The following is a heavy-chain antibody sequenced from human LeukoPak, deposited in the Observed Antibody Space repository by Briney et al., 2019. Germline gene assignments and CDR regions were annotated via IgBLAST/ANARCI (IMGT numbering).Heavy chain of an antibody. CDR3: AIAHGLDV. V-gene: IGHV3-7*03. CDR1: GFTFTNFW. CDR2: INGDGSDR. J-gene: IGHJ6*02. Sequence: GGSLRLSCAASGFTFTNFWMSWVRQAPGKGLEWVANINGDGSDRYYMDSLKGRFTISRDNAKNSLYLQMNSLRVEDTAIYYRAIAHGLDVWGQGTTVTVSS.